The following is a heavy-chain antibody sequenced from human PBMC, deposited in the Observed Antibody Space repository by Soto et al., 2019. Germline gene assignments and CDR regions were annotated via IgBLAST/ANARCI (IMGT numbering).Heavy chain of an antibody. J-gene: IGHJ4*02. D-gene: IGHD5-18*01. Sequence: PGGSLRLSCVVSGFSVSGSSIFWVRQATGKGLEWVSLMHRGGSTDNADSVKGRFTTSRDKSKNTLYLHMNGLRVEDMAVYYCARVNTTLVDHFDCWGQGTLVTVSS. CDR1: GFSVSGSS. CDR2: MHRGGST. V-gene: IGHV3-53*01. CDR3: ARVNTTLVDHFDC.